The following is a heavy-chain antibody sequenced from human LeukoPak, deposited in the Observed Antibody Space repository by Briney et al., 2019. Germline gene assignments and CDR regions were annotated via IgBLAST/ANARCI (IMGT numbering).Heavy chain of an antibody. CDR1: GFTFSSYS. V-gene: IGHV3-23*01. CDR3: AKARGATYGTYYFDY. Sequence: GGSLRLSCAASGFTFSSYSMNWVRQARGKGLEWVSISGRGGDTYYADSVKGRFTISRDNSKNTLYLQMNSLRAEDTAVYYCAKARGATYGTYYFDYWGQGTLVTVSS. D-gene: IGHD4/OR15-4a*01. CDR2: SGRGGDT. J-gene: IGHJ4*02.